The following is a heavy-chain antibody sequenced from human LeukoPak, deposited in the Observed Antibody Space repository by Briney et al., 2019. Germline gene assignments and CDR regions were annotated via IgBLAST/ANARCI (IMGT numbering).Heavy chain of an antibody. CDR1: GFTFSSYE. D-gene: IGHD3-10*02. CDR2: ISSSGSTI. CDR3: AELGITMIGGV. Sequence: PGGSLRLSCAASGFTFSSYEMNWVRQAPGKGLEWVSYISSSGSTIYYADSVKGRFTISRDNAKNSLYLQMNSLRAEYTAVYYCAELGITMIGGVWGKGPTVTISS. J-gene: IGHJ6*04. V-gene: IGHV3-48*03.